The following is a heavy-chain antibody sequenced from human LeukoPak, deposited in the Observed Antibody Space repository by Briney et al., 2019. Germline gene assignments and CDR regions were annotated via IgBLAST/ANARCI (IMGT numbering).Heavy chain of an antibody. CDR1: GFSFSNYA. Sequence: PGGSLRLSCAASGFSFSNYAMSWVRQAPGKGLEWVSAITDSGGDTYTADSVKGRFTISRDNSKNTLYMQMNSLRVEDTAVYYCASGSRYSRPYYFDNWGQGTLVTVSS. CDR2: ITDSGGDT. V-gene: IGHV3-23*01. J-gene: IGHJ4*02. D-gene: IGHD2-21*01. CDR3: ASGSRYSRPYYFDN.